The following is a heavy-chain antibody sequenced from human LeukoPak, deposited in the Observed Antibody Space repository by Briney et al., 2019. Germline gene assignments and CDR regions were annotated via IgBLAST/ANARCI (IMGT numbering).Heavy chain of an antibody. Sequence: ASVKVSCKVSGYTLTELSVHWVRQAPGQGLEWMGWINPNSGGTNYAQKFQGRVTMTRDTSISTAYMELSRLRSDDTAVYYCARDANGGDYVWGSYRMDLDYWGQGTLVTVSS. J-gene: IGHJ4*02. V-gene: IGHV1-2*02. CDR1: GYTLTELS. D-gene: IGHD3-16*02. CDR2: INPNSGGT. CDR3: ARDANGGDYVWGSYRMDLDY.